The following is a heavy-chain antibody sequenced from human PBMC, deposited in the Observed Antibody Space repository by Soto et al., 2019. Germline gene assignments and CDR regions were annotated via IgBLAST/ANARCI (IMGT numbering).Heavy chain of an antibody. CDR3: ARRYGYSFDY. D-gene: IGHD1-1*01. V-gene: IGHV4-59*08. Sequence: VQLQQSGPGLVKPSETLSLTWTVSGGSISSYYWCWIRQPPGKGLEWIGYIYYSGRTNYNPSLKSRLTVPVNTSKNHFSLTLSSVTAADTAVYYCARRYGYSFDYWGQGTLVTVSS. J-gene: IGHJ4*02. CDR2: IYYSGRT. CDR1: GGSISSYY.